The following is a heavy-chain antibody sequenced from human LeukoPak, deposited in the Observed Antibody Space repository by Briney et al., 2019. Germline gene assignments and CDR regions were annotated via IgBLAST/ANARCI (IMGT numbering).Heavy chain of an antibody. CDR3: ARKSGAYGDYIDFYYHSMDV. J-gene: IGHJ6*03. CDR2: ISSRSNYI. D-gene: IGHD4-17*01. CDR1: GFTFSSYG. Sequence: PGGSLRLSCAASGFTFSSYGMNWVRQAPGKGLEWVSSISSRSNYIQYADSVKGRFTISRDNTKNSLYLQMNSLRAEDTAVYYCARKSGAYGDYIDFYYHSMDVWGKESTVTVSS. V-gene: IGHV3-21*01.